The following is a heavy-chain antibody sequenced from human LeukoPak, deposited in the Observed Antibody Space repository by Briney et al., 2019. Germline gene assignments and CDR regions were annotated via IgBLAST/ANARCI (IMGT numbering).Heavy chain of an antibody. CDR3: ARDFLSESINWFDP. V-gene: IGHV4-4*07. CDR2: IHSGGST. Sequence: SETLSLTCAVYGGSFSGYYWSWIRQPAGKGLEWIGRIHSGGSTKYNPSLMSRVTISVDTSKNRSSLNLTSVTAADTAVYYCARDFLSESINWFDPWGQGTPVTVSS. CDR1: GGSFSGYY. J-gene: IGHJ5*02. D-gene: IGHD2-21*01.